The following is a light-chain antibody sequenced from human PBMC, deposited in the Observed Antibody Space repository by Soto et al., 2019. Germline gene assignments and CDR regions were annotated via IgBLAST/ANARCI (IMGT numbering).Light chain of an antibody. Sequence: DIQMTQSPSSLLASGEDRVTMTCRASQDIRNYVAWYQQKPGEVPKLLIYAASTLQSGVPARFSGGGFGTDFTLTISSLRPEDVASYYCQRYHSALLTFGPGTKVDLK. V-gene: IGKV1-27*01. CDR3: QRYHSALLT. J-gene: IGKJ3*01. CDR1: QDIRNY. CDR2: AAS.